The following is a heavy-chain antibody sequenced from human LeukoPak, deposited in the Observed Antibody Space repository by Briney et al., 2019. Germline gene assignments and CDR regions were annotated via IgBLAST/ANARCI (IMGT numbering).Heavy chain of an antibody. D-gene: IGHD4-11*01. V-gene: IGHV1-2*02. CDR1: GYTFTGYY. J-gene: IGHJ6*03. Sequence: ASVKVSCKASGYTFTGYYMHWVRQAPGQGLEWMGWINPNSGGTNYAQKFQGRVTMTRDTSISTASMELRSLMSEDTAVYYCARTGRYSNYDFSYHIDVWGTGTTVIVS. CDR3: ARTGRYSNYDFSYHIDV. CDR2: INPNSGGT.